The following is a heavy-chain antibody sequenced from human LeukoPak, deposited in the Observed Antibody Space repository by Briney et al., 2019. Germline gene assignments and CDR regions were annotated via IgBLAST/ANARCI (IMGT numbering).Heavy chain of an antibody. CDR2: ISYDGKNE. CDR3: AKGPYYDSSGYYYGGDD. D-gene: IGHD3-22*01. V-gene: IGHV3-30*04. J-gene: IGHJ4*02. CDR1: AFSFRSYA. Sequence: PGTSLRLSCAASAFSFRSYAMHWVRQAPGKGLEWLTFISYDGKNEYYAASVKGRFITSRDNSKNTLYLQMNSLRAEDTAVYYCAKGPYYDSSGYYYGGDDWGQGTLVTVSS.